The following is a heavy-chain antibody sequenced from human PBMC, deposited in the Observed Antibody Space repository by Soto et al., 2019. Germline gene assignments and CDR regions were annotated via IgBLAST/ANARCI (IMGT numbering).Heavy chain of an antibody. CDR1: SGSFSSGSYY. CDR3: ARHDSSGYYFDS. J-gene: IGHJ4*02. V-gene: IGHV4-30-4*01. D-gene: IGHD3-22*01. CDR2: IHSSGTT. Sequence: QVKLQESGPGLVKPSQTLSLTCTVSSGSFSSGSYYWGWIGQPPGKGLEWIGYIHSSGTTYNNPSLRSRVTISTDTSKNEFSLKLNSVTAADTAVYYCARHDSSGYYFDSWGQGTLVTVSS.